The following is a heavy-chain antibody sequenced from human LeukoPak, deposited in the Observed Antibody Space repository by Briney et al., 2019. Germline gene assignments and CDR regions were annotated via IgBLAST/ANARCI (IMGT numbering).Heavy chain of an antibody. J-gene: IGHJ4*02. CDR1: GFTFSSYW. D-gene: IGHD3-10*01. V-gene: IGHV3-74*01. CDR3: ARDSGPLAF. CDR2: IHSDGSNT. Sequence: PGGSLRLFCAASGFTFSSYWMHWVRQAPGKGLVWVSRIHSDGSNTRYADSVKGRFTISRDNAKNTLYLQMNSLRADDTAVYYCARDSGPLAFRGQGTLVTVSS.